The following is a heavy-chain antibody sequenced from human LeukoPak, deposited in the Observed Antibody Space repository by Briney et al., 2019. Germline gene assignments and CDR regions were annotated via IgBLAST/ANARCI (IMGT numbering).Heavy chain of an antibody. Sequence: SETLSLTCAVYGGSFSGYYWSWIRQPPGKGLEWIGEINHSGSTNYNPSLKSRVTISVDTSKNQFSLKLSSVTAADTAVYYCARVPGRIQLWTEFDYWGQGTLVTVSS. CDR2: INHSGST. V-gene: IGHV4-34*01. D-gene: IGHD5-18*01. CDR1: GGSFSGYY. J-gene: IGHJ4*02. CDR3: ARVPGRIQLWTEFDY.